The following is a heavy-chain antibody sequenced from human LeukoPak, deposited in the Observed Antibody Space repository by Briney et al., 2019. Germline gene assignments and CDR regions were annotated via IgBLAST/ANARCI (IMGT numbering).Heavy chain of an antibody. Sequence: GRSLRLSCAASRFTFSSYWMSWVRQAPGKGLEWVANINQGESEKYYVDSVKGRFTISRDNAKNSLYLQMNTLRAEDTAVYYCARVRVSSYYGMDIWGQGTTVTVSS. CDR2: INQGESEK. V-gene: IGHV3-7*05. CDR3: ARVRVSSYYGMDI. D-gene: IGHD2/OR15-2a*01. J-gene: IGHJ6*02. CDR1: RFTFSSYW.